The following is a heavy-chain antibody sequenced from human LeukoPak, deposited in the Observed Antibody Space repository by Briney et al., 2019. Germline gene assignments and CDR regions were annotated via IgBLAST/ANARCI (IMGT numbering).Heavy chain of an antibody. J-gene: IGHJ4*02. Sequence: GGSLRLSCAASGFTFSNFWMYWVRQPAGKGLVWVSRISSDGSNTNYADSVKGRFTISRDNAKNTLYLQMDSLRAEDTAVYYCARVGEYDSFDYWGQGTLVTVSS. CDR1: GFTFSNFW. V-gene: IGHV3-74*01. CDR2: ISSDGSNT. D-gene: IGHD2/OR15-2a*01. CDR3: ARVGEYDSFDY.